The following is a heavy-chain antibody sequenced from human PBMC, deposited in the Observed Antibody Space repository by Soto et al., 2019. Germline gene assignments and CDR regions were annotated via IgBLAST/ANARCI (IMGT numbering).Heavy chain of an antibody. Sequence: GGSLRLSCAGSGFTFSGFGIHWVRQAPGKGLEWLALISYDGRVEYYPESVKGRFTISRDNSKNTAFLQMNSLRNDDTAVYYCAKVGGLVPAAKYYYGLDVWGQGTTVTVSS. D-gene: IGHD2-2*01. V-gene: IGHV3-30*18. CDR3: AKVGGLVPAAKYYYGLDV. J-gene: IGHJ6*02. CDR2: ISYDGRVE. CDR1: GFTFSGFG.